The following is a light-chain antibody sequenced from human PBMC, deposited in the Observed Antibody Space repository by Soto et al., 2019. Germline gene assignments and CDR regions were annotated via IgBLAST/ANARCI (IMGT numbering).Light chain of an antibody. CDR1: QTISSTY. J-gene: IGKJ5*01. CDR3: QQYVKTPIT. CDR2: GAS. Sequence: EIVLTQSPGTLSLSPGERATLSCRASQTISSTYLAWYQQKPGQAPRLLIYGASSRATGIPDRISGSGSGTDFTLTISRPEPEDFAVYYCQQYVKTPITFGQGTRLEIK. V-gene: IGKV3-20*01.